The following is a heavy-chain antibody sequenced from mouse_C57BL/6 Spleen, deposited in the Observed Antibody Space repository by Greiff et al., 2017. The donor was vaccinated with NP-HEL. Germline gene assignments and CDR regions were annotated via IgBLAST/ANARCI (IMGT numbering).Heavy chain of an antibody. CDR3: TTGETGTGFAY. J-gene: IGHJ3*01. V-gene: IGHV14-4*01. D-gene: IGHD4-1*01. Sequence: VQLKQSGAELVRPGASVKLSCTASGFNIKDDYMHWVKQRPEQGLEWIGWIDPENGDTEYAPKFQGKATITADTSSNTAYLQLSSLTSEDPAVYYCTTGETGTGFAYWGQGTLVTVSA. CDR1: GFNIKDDY. CDR2: IDPENGDT.